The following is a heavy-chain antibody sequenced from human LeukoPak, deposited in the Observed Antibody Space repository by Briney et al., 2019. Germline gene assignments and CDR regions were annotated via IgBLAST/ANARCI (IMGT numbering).Heavy chain of an antibody. Sequence: SETLSHTCTVSGGSISTYYWSWIRQPPGKGLEWVGYLFSGGTHNYNPYLKSRVTMSVDMTKHQFSLRLTSVNAADTAVYYCARHGGNLGSFNFWGQGSLVTVSS. CDR3: ARHGGNLGSFNF. J-gene: IGHJ4*02. CDR1: GGSISTYY. D-gene: IGHD3-16*01. CDR2: LFSGGTH. V-gene: IGHV4-59*08.